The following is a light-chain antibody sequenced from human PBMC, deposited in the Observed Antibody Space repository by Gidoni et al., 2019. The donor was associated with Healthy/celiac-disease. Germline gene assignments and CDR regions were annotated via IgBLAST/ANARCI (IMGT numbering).Light chain of an antibody. V-gene: IGKV3-20*01. CDR3: QQYGSSPYT. CDR2: GAS. Sequence: EIVLTQFPGTLSLSPGERATLSCRASQSVSSSYLAWYQQKPGQAPRLLIYGASSMATGIPDRFSGSGSGTDFTLTISRLEPEDFAVYYCQQYGSSPYTFGQGTKLEIK. CDR1: QSVSSSY. J-gene: IGKJ2*01.